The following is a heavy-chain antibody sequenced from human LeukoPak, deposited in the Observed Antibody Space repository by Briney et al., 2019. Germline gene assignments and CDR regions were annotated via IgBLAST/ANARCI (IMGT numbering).Heavy chain of an antibody. CDR2: INQDGSEK. CDR3: ARDQGPYDFWSGL. V-gene: IGHV3-7*01. Sequence: PGGSLRLSCAASGFNFSSYWISWVRQAPGKGLEWVANINQDGSEKYYVDSVKGRFTISRDNAKNSLYLQMNSLRDEDTAVYYCARDQGPYDFWSGLWGQRTLVAVSS. CDR1: GFNFSSYW. J-gene: IGHJ4*02. D-gene: IGHD3-3*01.